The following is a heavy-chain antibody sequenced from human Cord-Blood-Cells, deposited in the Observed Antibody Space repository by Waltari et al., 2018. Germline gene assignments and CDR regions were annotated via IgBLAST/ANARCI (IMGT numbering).Heavy chain of an antibody. CDR3: ARQVATIRDAFDI. CDR1: GGSISSSSYY. D-gene: IGHD5-12*01. V-gene: IGHV4-39*01. J-gene: IGHJ3*02. CDR2: IYYSWIT. Sequence: QLQLQESGPGLVKPSETLSLTCTVSGGSISSSSYYWGWIRQPPGKGLEWIGSIYYSWITYSNPSLKSRVTISVDPSKNQFSLKLSSVTAADTAVYYCARQVATIRDAFDIWGQGTMVTVSS.